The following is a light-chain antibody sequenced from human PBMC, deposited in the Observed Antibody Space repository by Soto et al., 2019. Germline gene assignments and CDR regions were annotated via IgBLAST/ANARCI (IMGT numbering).Light chain of an antibody. V-gene: IGLV1-44*01. Sequence: QSVRTQPPSASGTPGQRVTISCSGSSSNIGSNTVNWYQQLPGTAPKLLIYSNNKRHSGVPDRFSGSKSGTSASLAISGLQSEDDADYYCAAWDDSLNGHVVFGGVTKLTVL. CDR2: SNN. CDR1: SSNIGSNT. CDR3: AAWDDSLNGHVV. J-gene: IGLJ2*01.